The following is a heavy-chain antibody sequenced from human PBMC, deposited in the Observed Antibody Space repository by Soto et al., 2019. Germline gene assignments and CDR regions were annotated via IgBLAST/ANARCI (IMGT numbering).Heavy chain of an antibody. V-gene: IGHV4-4*07. D-gene: IGHD3-22*01. CDR3: ARYNYDSSGYTDVTNWFDP. CDR1: GGSISSYY. CDR2: IYTSGST. J-gene: IGHJ5*02. Sequence: PSETLSLTCTVSGGSISSYYWSWIRQPAGKGLEWIGRIYTSGSTNYNPSLKSRVTMSVDTSKNQFSLKLSSVTAADTAVYYCARYNYDSSGYTDVTNWFDPWGQGTLVTSPQ.